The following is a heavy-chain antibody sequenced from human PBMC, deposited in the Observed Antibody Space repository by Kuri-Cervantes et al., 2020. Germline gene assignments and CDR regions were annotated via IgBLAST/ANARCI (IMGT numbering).Heavy chain of an antibody. CDR2: FNPDSGGT. D-gene: IGHD3-10*01. Sequence: ASVKVSCKVSGYTFTGYYMHWVRQAPGQGLEWMGWFNPDSGGTNCAQKFQGRVTMTRDTSTSTVYMELSSLRSEDTAVYYCARVYGSGSYNFDYWGQGTLVTVSS. CDR3: ARVYGSGSYNFDY. V-gene: IGHV1-2*02. J-gene: IGHJ4*02. CDR1: GYTFTGYY.